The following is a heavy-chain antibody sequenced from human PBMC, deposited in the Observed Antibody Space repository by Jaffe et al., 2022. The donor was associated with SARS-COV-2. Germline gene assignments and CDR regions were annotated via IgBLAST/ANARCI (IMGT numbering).Heavy chain of an antibody. CDR1: GFTFSSYS. V-gene: IGHV3-48*02. Sequence: EVQLVESGGGLVQPGGSLRLSCAASGFTFSSYSMNWVRQAPGKGLEWVSYISSSSSTIYYADSVKGRFTISRDNAKNSLYLQMNSLRDEDTAVYYCARDPFTNFGVHISPNPYYYGMDVWGQGTTVTVSS. CDR3: ARDPFTNFGVHISPNPYYYGMDV. CDR2: ISSSSSTI. D-gene: IGHD3-3*01. J-gene: IGHJ6*02.